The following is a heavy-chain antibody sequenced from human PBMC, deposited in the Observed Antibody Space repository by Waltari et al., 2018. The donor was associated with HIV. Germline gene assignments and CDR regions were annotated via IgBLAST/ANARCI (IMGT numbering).Heavy chain of an antibody. D-gene: IGHD1-26*01. CDR3: ARGSSGSYRWFDP. CDR2: IIRVFEST. CDR1: GGTFSSNS. V-gene: IGHV1-69*15. Sequence: QEQLVQSGAEVKKPGSSVKVSCKASGGTFSSNSISWVRQAPGQGLEWMGNIIRVFESTTYAQKFHGRLTISADESTSTVFMELSSLSFDDTAVYYCARGSSGSYRWFDPWGHGTLVTDSS. J-gene: IGHJ5*02.